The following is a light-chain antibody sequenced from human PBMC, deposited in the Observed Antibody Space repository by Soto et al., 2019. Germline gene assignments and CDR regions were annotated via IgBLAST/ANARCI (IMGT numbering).Light chain of an antibody. Sequence: DIQMTQSPSTLSASVGDRVTITCRASQSISSWLAWYQQKPGKAPKLLIYKASSLESGVPSRFSGSGSGTEFTLTTSSLQPDDFATYYCQKYNSYSWTFGQGTKVDIK. CDR3: QKYNSYSWT. J-gene: IGKJ1*01. V-gene: IGKV1-5*03. CDR1: QSISSW. CDR2: KAS.